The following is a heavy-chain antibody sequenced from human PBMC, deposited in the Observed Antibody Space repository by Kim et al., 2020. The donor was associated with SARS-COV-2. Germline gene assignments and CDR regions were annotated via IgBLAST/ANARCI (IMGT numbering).Heavy chain of an antibody. CDR1: GFTFSSYA. J-gene: IGHJ5*02. V-gene: IGHV3-30-3*01. CDR3: ARNYDFWSFREPSAFDP. CDR2: ISYDGSNK. D-gene: IGHD3-3*01. Sequence: GGSLRLSCAASGFTFSSYAMHWVRQAPGKGLEWVAVISYDGSNKYYADSVKGRFTISRDNSKNTLYLQMNSLRAEDTAVYYCARNYDFWSFREPSAFDP.